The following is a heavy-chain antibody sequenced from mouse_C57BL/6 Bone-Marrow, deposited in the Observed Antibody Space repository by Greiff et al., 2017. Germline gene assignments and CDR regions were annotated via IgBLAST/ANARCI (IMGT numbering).Heavy chain of an antibody. CDR3: VRNLGENIDY. D-gene: IGHD4-1*01. Sequence: EVKVVESGGGLVQPKGSLKLSCAASGFSFNTYAMNWVRQAPGKGLEWVARIRSKSNNYATYYADSVKDRFTISRNDSESMLYLKMNSMKTEETAMYYCVRNLGENIDYWGQGTPITVSS. J-gene: IGHJ2*01. CDR1: GFSFNTYA. CDR2: IRSKSNNYAT. V-gene: IGHV10-1*01.